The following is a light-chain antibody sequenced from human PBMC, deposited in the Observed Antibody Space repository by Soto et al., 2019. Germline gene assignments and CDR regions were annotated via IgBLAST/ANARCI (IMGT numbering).Light chain of an antibody. J-gene: IGKJ1*01. V-gene: IGKV3-15*01. CDR1: QSVSSN. Sequence: EIVLTQSPGTLSLSPGERATLSCRASQSVSSNLAWYKQKPGQAPRIIRYGASTRATGIPARVSGSGSGTEFTLTISSLQSEDFAVYYCQQYNNWPRTFGQGTKVDIK. CDR3: QQYNNWPRT. CDR2: GAS.